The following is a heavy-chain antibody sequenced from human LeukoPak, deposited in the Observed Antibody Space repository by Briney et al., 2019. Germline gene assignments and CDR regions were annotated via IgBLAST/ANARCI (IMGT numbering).Heavy chain of an antibody. J-gene: IGHJ4*02. CDR1: GFTFRTYA. Sequence: GGSLRLSCAASGFTFRTYAMHWVRQAPGKGLEWVAVISYDGSNKSYADSVKGRFTISRDNSKNTLYLQMNSLRAEDTAVYYCASEGDYWGQGTLVTVSS. CDR2: ISYDGSNK. CDR3: ASEGDY. V-gene: IGHV3-30*04.